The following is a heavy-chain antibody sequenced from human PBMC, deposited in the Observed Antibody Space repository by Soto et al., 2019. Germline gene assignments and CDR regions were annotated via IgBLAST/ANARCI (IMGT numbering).Heavy chain of an antibody. Sequence: QVQLQESGPGLVKPSGTLSLTCAVSGGSISSSNWWSWVRQPPGKGLGWIGEIYHSGSTNYNPSLKSRVTISVDKSKNQFSLKLSSVTAADTAVYYCARAFGNCSGGSCYSDYYYGMDVRGQGTTVTVSS. J-gene: IGHJ6*02. V-gene: IGHV4-4*02. D-gene: IGHD2-15*01. CDR2: IYHSGST. CDR1: GGSISSSNW. CDR3: ARAFGNCSGGSCYSDYYYGMDV.